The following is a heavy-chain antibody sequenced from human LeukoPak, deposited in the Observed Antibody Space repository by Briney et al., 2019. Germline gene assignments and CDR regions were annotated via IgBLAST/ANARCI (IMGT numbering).Heavy chain of an antibody. D-gene: IGHD6-19*01. CDR3: ASLAGTQVGVDYYNGMDV. CDR1: GGSFSGYY. Sequence: SETLSLTCAVSGGSFSGYYWSWIRQPPGKGLEWIGEINHSGSTNYNPSLTSRVTISVDTSKNQFSLKLSSVTAADTAVYYCASLAGTQVGVDYYNGMDVCGQGTPVTVSS. J-gene: IGHJ6*02. CDR2: INHSGST. V-gene: IGHV4-34*01.